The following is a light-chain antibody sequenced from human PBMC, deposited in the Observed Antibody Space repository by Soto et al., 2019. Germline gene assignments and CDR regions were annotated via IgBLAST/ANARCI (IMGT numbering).Light chain of an antibody. CDR3: SSYTSSSTLYV. Sequence: QSALTQPASVSGSPGQSITISCTGTSSDVGGYNYVSWYQQHPGKAPKLMISDVSNRPSGVSNRFSGSKSGNTASLTISGLQAEDEADYYCSSYTSSSTLYVFGTGTNVTVL. V-gene: IGLV2-14*01. J-gene: IGLJ1*01. CDR1: SSDVGGYNY. CDR2: DVS.